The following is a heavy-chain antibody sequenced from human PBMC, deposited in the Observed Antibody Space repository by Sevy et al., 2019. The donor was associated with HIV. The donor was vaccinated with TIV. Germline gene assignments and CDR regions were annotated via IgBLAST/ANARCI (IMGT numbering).Heavy chain of an antibody. V-gene: IGHV3-30*02. Sequence: GGSLRLSCSASGFTLNNYGIHWVRQAPGKGLEWVAYIRYDESHQYYADSVQGRFRVSRDNSKNIVSLQMNRLKTDDTALDYCVKDMSAFVVVVVGCDGFDLWGQGTMVTVSS. CDR1: GFTLNNYG. CDR3: VKDMSAFVVVVVGCDGFDL. D-gene: IGHD2-15*01. J-gene: IGHJ3*01. CDR2: IRYDESHQ.